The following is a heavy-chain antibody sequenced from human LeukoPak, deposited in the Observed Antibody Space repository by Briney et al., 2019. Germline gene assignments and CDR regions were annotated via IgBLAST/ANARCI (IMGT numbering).Heavy chain of an antibody. V-gene: IGHV3-48*03. J-gene: IGHJ4*02. CDR1: GFTFSSYE. CDR3: ARDWLVFDY. Sequence: GGSLRLSCVASGFTFSSYEMTWVRQAPGKGLEWLSYISSSGSTIYYADSVKGRFTISRDNAKNSLYLQMNSLRAEDTAVYYCARDWLVFDYWGQGTLVTVSS. D-gene: IGHD3-22*01. CDR2: ISSSGSTI.